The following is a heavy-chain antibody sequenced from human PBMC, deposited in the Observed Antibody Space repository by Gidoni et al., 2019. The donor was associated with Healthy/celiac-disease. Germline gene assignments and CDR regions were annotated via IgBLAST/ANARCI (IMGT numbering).Heavy chain of an antibody. Sequence: QVQLVQSGAEVKKPGASVKVSCTASGYTFTSYYMHCVGQAPGQGLEWMGIINPSGGSTSYAQKCQGRVTMTRDTSTSTVYMELGSLRSEGTAVYYWARGWGISGYYDYWGQGTLVTVSS. CDR1: GYTFTSYY. V-gene: IGHV1-46*01. CDR2: INPSGGST. CDR3: ARGWGISGYYDY. J-gene: IGHJ4*02. D-gene: IGHD3-22*01.